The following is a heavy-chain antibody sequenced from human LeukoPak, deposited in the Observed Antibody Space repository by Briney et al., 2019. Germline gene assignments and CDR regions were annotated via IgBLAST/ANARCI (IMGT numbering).Heavy chain of an antibody. V-gene: IGHV3-21*01. CDR2: I. J-gene: IGHJ6*03. D-gene: IGHD1-14*01. CDR3: ARDRGNQRGYYYYYMDV. CDR1: GFTSSSYT. Sequence: GGSLRLSCAVSGFTSSSYTMNWVRQAPGKGLEWVPSIVKGRFTISRDNAKNSLYLQMNSLRAEDTAVYYCARDRGNQRGYYYYYMDVWGKGTTVTVSS.